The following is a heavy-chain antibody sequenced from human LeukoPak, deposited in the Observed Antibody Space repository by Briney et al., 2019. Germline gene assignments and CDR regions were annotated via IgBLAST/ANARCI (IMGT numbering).Heavy chain of an antibody. CDR2: IIPIFGIA. V-gene: IGHV1-69*04. J-gene: IGHJ4*02. D-gene: IGHD4-23*01. CDR1: GATFSSYA. Sequence: SLKPSSKPSGATFSSYAISWVRQAPGQRLEWMGRIIPIFGIANYAQKFQGRVTITADKSTSTAYMELSSLRSEDTAVYYCASGTTVVTALDYWGQGTLVTVSS. CDR3: ASGTTVVTALDY.